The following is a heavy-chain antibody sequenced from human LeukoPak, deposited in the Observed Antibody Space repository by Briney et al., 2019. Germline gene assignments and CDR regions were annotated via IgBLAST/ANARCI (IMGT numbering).Heavy chain of an antibody. V-gene: IGHV4-31*03. CDR3: ARVGGTLVYFDY. CDR2: IYYSGST. CDR1: GGSISSGGYY. J-gene: IGHJ4*02. Sequence: SETLSLTCTVSGGSISSGGYYWSWIRQHPGKGLEWIGYIYYSGSTYYNPSLKSRVTISVDTSKNQFSLKLSSVTAADTAVYYCARVGGTLVYFDYWGRGTLVTVSS. D-gene: IGHD4-23*01.